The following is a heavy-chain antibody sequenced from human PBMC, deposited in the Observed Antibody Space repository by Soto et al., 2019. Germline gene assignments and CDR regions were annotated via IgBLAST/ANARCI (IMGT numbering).Heavy chain of an antibody. Sequence: EIQLLQSGGGSVQPGGSLRLSCAASGFTFTNYALHWVRQAPGKGLEWVSSISGGGTGTYSADAVKGWFTISSDKSRNTGYLQMSRLRAEDTAVYYCTKGHYYDNLGNLVAKQAFDYWAQGNLVTVSS. CDR2: ISGGGTGT. CDR1: GFTFTNYA. J-gene: IGHJ4*02. V-gene: IGHV3-23*01. D-gene: IGHD3-9*01. CDR3: TKGHYYDNLGNLVAKQAFDY.